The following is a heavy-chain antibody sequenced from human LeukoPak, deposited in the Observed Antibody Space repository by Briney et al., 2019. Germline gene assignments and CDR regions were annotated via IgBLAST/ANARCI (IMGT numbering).Heavy chain of an antibody. D-gene: IGHD2-2*01. Sequence: ASVKVSCKASGYTFTGYYMHWVRQAPGQGLEWMGWINPNSGGTNYAQKFQGWVTMTRDTSISTAYMELSRLRSDDTAVYYCARDGGYCSSTSCYRHAFDIWGQGTMVTASS. CDR1: GYTFTGYY. CDR2: INPNSGGT. J-gene: IGHJ3*02. CDR3: ARDGGYCSSTSCYRHAFDI. V-gene: IGHV1-2*04.